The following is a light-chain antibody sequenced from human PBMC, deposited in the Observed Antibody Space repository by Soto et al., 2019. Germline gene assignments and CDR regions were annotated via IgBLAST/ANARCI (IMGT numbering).Light chain of an antibody. V-gene: IGLV2-11*01. CDR1: SSDVGGYDY. Sequence: QSVLAQPRSVSGSPGQSVTISCTGTSSDVGGYDYVSLYQHHPGKAPKLIIYDVNKRPPGVPDRFSGSKSGNTAALTISGLQAEDEADYYCCSYAGSYTWVFGGGTDLTVL. CDR3: CSYAGSYTWV. CDR2: DVN. J-gene: IGLJ3*02.